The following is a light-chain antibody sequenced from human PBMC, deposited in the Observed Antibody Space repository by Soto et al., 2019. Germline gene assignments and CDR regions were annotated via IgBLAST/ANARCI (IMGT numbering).Light chain of an antibody. V-gene: IGLV2-14*01. CDR1: SSDVGGYNY. Sequence: QSALTQPASVSGSPGQSITISCTGTSSDVGGYNYVSWYQQHPGKAPKLMIYDGSNRPAGVSNRFSGSKSGNTASLTISGLQADDEADYYCSSYTSSSTLGVVFGGGTQVTVL. J-gene: IGLJ2*01. CDR2: DGS. CDR3: SSYTSSSTLGVV.